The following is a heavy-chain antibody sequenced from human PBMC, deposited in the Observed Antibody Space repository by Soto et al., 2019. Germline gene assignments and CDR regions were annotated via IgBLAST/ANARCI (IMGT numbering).Heavy chain of an antibody. D-gene: IGHD6-19*01. CDR3: AKGSGLPSGWTFGT. CDR2: SSGLDGRK. Sequence: EGSLGLCCAAFGCTFMGGVLSWAREATGTGLEWVSASSGLDGRKYYADAVKGRFPISRDNSKNTLYLQMNSLRAEDTDVYYCAKGSGLPSGWTFGTWGQANLVHVSS. V-gene: IGHV3-23*01. CDR1: GCTFMGGV. J-gene: IGHJ4*02.